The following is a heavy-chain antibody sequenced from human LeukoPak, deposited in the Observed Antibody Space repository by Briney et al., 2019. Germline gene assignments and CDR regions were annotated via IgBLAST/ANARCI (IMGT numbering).Heavy chain of an antibody. J-gene: IGHJ4*02. Sequence: GGSLRLSCAASGNYWMHWVRQAPGKGLVWVSHINSDGSWTSYADSVKGRFTISRDNSKNTLYLQMNSLRAEDTAVYYCAIYDSSGYNYWGQGTLVTVSS. CDR3: AIYDSSGYNY. D-gene: IGHD3-22*01. CDR1: GNYW. CDR2: INSDGSWT. V-gene: IGHV3-74*01.